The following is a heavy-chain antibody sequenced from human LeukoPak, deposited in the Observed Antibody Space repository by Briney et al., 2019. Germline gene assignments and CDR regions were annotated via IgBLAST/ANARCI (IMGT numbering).Heavy chain of an antibody. CDR2: MNPNSGNT. V-gene: IGHV1-8*01. Sequence: GASVKVSCKASGYTFTSYDINWVRQATGQGLEWMGWMNPNSGNTGYAQKFQGRVTMTRNTSISTAYMELSSLRSEDTAVYYCASATLRCSGGGCYEMDVWGKGTTVTVSS. D-gene: IGHD2-15*01. CDR3: ASATLRCSGGGCYEMDV. CDR1: GYTFTSYD. J-gene: IGHJ6*04.